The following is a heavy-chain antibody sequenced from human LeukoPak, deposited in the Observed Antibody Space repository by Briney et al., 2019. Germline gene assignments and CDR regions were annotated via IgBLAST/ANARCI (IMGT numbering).Heavy chain of an antibody. D-gene: IGHD2-2*01. V-gene: IGHV1-46*01. CDR3: ARERTSHCFDY. Sequence: GSSVKVSCKASGGTFSSYAISWVRQAPGQGLEWMGIINPSGGSTSYAQKFQGRVTMTRDTSTSTVYMELSSLRSEDTAVYYCARERTSHCFDYWGQGTLVTVSS. CDR1: GGTFSSYA. J-gene: IGHJ4*02. CDR2: INPSGGST.